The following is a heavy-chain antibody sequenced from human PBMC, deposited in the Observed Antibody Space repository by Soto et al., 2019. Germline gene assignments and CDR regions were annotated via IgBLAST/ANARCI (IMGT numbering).Heavy chain of an antibody. CDR1: GFTFSNYA. Sequence: EVPLLESGGGLVQPGGSLRLSCAASGFTFSNYAMSWVRQAPGKGLEWVSSISGSGGSTHYADSVKGRFTISRDNSKNTLYLQMNSLRAEDTAVYYCAKEDVGGYYYSGLWGQGTLVTASS. CDR3: AKEDVGGYYYSGL. V-gene: IGHV3-23*01. J-gene: IGHJ4*02. CDR2: ISGSGGST. D-gene: IGHD1-26*01.